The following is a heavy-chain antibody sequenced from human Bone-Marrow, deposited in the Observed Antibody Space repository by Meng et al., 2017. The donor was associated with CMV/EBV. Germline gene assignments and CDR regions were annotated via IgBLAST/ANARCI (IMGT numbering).Heavy chain of an antibody. CDR2: ISSSSSTI. J-gene: IGHJ4*02. D-gene: IGHD3-10*01. CDR1: GFTVSYTY. V-gene: IGHV3-48*04. CDR3: ARDRGSIGY. Sequence: GESLKISCAASGFTVSYTYMNWVRQAPGKGLEWVSYISSSSSTIYYADSVKGRFTISRDNAKNSLYLQMNRLRAEDTAVYYCARDRGSIGYWGQGTLVTVSS.